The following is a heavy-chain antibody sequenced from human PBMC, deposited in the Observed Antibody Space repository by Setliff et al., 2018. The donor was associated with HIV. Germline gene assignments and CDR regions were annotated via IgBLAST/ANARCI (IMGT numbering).Heavy chain of an antibody. Sequence: SETLSLTCTVSGGSISSGSYYWSWIRQPAGKGLEWIGHIYTSGSTNYNPSLKSRVTISVDTSKNHFSLKLTSVTAADTAVYYCAREVPARQHFDFWGQGTLVTVSS. CDR2: IYTSGST. D-gene: IGHD2-2*01. CDR1: GGSISSGSYY. V-gene: IGHV4-61*09. J-gene: IGHJ4*02. CDR3: AREVPARQHFDF.